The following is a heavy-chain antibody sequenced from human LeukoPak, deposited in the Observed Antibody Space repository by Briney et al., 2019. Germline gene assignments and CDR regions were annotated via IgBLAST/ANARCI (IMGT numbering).Heavy chain of an antibody. CDR3: TTGYCSRTSCYYFDY. D-gene: IGHD2-2*01. J-gene: IGHJ4*02. CDR2: ITGKTDGGAT. CDR1: GFPFTNAW. V-gene: IGHV3-15*01. Sequence: GGSLRLSCAASGFPFTNAWMAWVRQAPGKGLEWIGRITGKTDGGATDYAAPVKGRFTISRDDSKNTLYLQMNSLKTEDTAVYYCTTGYCSRTSCYYFDYWGQGTLVTVST.